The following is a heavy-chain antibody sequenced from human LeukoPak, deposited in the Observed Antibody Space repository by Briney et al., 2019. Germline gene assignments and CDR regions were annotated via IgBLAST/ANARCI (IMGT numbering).Heavy chain of an antibody. D-gene: IGHD6-19*01. CDR3: ARSLIAVAVDWQWFDP. CDR2: IIPIFGTA. CDR1: GGTFSSYA. V-gene: IGHV1-69*13. Sequence: ASVKVSCKASGGTFSSYAISWVRQAPGQGLEWMGGIIPIFGTANYAQKFQGRDTITADESTSTAYMELSSLRSEDTAVYYCARSLIAVAVDWQWFDPWGQGTLVTVSS. J-gene: IGHJ5*02.